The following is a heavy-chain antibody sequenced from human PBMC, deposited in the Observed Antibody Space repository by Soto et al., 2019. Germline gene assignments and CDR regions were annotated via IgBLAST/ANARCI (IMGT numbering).Heavy chain of an antibody. CDR3: ARDGVNCNYGTVPGNFDY. J-gene: IGHJ4*02. V-gene: IGHV1-3*01. Sequence: GASVKVSCKASGYTFTRYAMHWLRQAAGQRLAWMGWINAGNGNTKYSQKFQGRVTSTRDTSASTAYMELSSLRSDDTAVYYSARDGVNCNYGTVPGNFDYWGQGTLVTVSS. D-gene: IGHD1-7*01. CDR2: INAGNGNT. CDR1: GYTFTRYA.